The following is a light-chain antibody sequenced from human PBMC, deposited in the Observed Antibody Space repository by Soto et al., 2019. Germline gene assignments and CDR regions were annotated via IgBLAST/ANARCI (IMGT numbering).Light chain of an antibody. Sequence: QAPATPPASPGERVTLSCRVGQSVSSNYLAWYQQKPGQPPRLLLHGASNRATGSPDRFSGSGSGTDYSLTIIRRVADDFVGVYYHLRSVWSRTFGQGTKVDIK. CDR2: GAS. V-gene: IGKV3D-20*02. CDR3: HLRSVWSRT. CDR1: QSVSSNY. J-gene: IGKJ1*01.